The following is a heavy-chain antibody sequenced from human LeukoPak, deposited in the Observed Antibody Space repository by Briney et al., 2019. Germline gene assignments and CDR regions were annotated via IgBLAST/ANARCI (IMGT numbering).Heavy chain of an antibody. V-gene: IGHV4-31*01. Sequence: SETLSLTCTVSGGSISSGSYYWSWFRQRPGEGLEWIAYIHHSGSTYYNPSLKSPTIISIDTSKSQFSLKVTSVTAADTAVYYCARAYDSSGYYYYYYFDFWGQGTLVTVPS. J-gene: IGHJ4*02. CDR2: IHHSGST. CDR3: ARAYDSSGYYYYYYFDF. D-gene: IGHD3-22*01. CDR1: GGSISSGSYY.